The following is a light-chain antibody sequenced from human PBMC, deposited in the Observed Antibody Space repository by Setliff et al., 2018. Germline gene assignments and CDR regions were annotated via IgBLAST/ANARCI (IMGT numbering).Light chain of an antibody. Sequence: ALTQPASVSGSPGQSITISCTGTNSDVGAYNYVSWYQRHPGEAPKLLLYDVSNRPSGISHRFSGSKSGSTASLTISGLQAEDEADYFCSSYTNSRTVIFGGGTKVTVL. CDR2: DVS. V-gene: IGLV2-14*03. CDR1: NSDVGAYNY. J-gene: IGLJ2*01. CDR3: SSYTNSRTVI.